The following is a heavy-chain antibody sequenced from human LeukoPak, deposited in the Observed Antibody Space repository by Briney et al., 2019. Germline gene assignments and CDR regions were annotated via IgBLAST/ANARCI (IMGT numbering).Heavy chain of an antibody. CDR2: ISWNSGSI. Sequence: SLRLSCAASGFTFDDYAMHWVRQAPGKGLEWVSGISWNSGSIGYADSVKGRFTISRDNAKNSLYLQMNSLRAEDTALYYCAKDISRAGYCSSTSCYERYYGMDVWGQGTTVTVSS. CDR3: AKDISRAGYCSSTSCYERYYGMDV. J-gene: IGHJ6*02. CDR1: GFTFDDYA. D-gene: IGHD2-2*01. V-gene: IGHV3-9*01.